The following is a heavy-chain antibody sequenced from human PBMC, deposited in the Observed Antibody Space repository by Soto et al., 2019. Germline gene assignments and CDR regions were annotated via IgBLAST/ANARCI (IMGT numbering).Heavy chain of an antibody. CDR1: GGTFSSYT. J-gene: IGHJ5*02. CDR3: ASEKEGGSSWTYNWFDP. V-gene: IGHV1-69*02. D-gene: IGHD6-13*01. Sequence: QVQLVQSGAEVKKPGSSVKVSCKASGGTFSSYTISWVRQAPGQGLEWMGRIIPILGIANYAQKFQGRVTITADKSTSTDYMELSSLRSEETAVYYCASEKEGGSSWTYNWFDPWGQGTLVTVSS. CDR2: IIPILGIA.